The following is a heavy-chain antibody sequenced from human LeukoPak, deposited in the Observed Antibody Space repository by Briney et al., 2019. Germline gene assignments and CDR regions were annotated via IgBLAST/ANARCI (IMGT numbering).Heavy chain of an antibody. CDR2: VRNDGSDT. J-gene: IGHJ4*02. CDR3: ARAHPRQFLEFPRFDY. D-gene: IGHD3-3*01. V-gene: IGHV3-30*02. Sequence: GGSLRLSCTTSGLTFTSHGFHWLRQVVGKRMEWVAFVRNDGSDTYHANSVKGRFSVSRDDSKNTLYLQMNSLRPEDTAVYYCARAHPRQFLEFPRFDYWGQGTLVTVSS. CDR1: GLTFTSHG.